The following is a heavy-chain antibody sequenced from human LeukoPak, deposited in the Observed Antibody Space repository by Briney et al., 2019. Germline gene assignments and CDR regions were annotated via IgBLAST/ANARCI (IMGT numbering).Heavy chain of an antibody. CDR3: ASRPARETYFAVFDY. J-gene: IGHJ4*02. CDR1: GLTFSSHA. D-gene: IGHD3-10*01. V-gene: IGHV3-23*01. Sequence: PGGSLRLSCVASGLTFSSHAMTWVRQTPGKGPEWVSGITGSGGNTYYADSVKGRFTISRDNSKNTLYLQMNNLRAEDTAVYYCASRPARETYFAVFDYWGRGTLVTVSS. CDR2: ITGSGGNT.